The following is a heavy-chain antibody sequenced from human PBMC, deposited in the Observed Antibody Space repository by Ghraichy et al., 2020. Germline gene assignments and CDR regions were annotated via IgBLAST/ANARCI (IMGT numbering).Heavy chain of an antibody. CDR2: IIPILGTA. CDR3: AARDCSGNRCFYFDD. Sequence: SVKVSCKASGGTFSTYGISWVRQAPGQGLEWMGGIIPILGTANYAQKFQGRVTITADKSTSTAYMELSSLRSEDTAVFYCAARDCSGNRCFYFDDWGQGTLVTVSS. CDR1: GGTFSTYG. D-gene: IGHD2-15*01. V-gene: IGHV1-69*06. J-gene: IGHJ4*02.